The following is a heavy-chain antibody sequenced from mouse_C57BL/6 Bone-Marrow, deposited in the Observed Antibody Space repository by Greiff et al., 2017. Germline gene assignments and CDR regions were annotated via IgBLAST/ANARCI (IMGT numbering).Heavy chain of an antibody. J-gene: IGHJ4*01. CDR3: AGDSLSDCCAIDY. V-gene: IGHV12-3*01. D-gene: IGHD6-5*01. Sequence: VKLQESGPGLVKPSPSLFLSCSITGFPITSGYYWIWIRQSPGKPLECMGYITHSGETYYNPSLQSPISITRETSKNPFFLQLNSVTTEDTAMYYCAGDSLSDCCAIDYWGQGTSVTVSS. CDR1: GFPITSGYY. CDR2: ITHSGET.